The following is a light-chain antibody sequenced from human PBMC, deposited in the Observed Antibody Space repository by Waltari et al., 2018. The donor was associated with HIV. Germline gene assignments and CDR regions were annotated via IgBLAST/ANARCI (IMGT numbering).Light chain of an antibody. J-gene: IGKJ1*01. CDR1: QSLLHSNGYNY. V-gene: IGKV2-28*01. CDR2: LAS. Sequence: IVMTQSPLSLSVTPGETSSISCRSSQSLLHSNGYNYLDWYLQKPGQSPLLLIYLASNRASGVPDRFSGSGSGTDFTLRISRVEAEDVGVYFCMQALLSPTFGQGTKVEI. CDR3: MQALLSPT.